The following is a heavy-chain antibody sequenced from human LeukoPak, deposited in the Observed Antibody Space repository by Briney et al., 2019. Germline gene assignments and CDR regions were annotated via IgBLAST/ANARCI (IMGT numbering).Heavy chain of an antibody. CDR2: ISYDGSSK. D-gene: IGHD4-23*01. Sequence: GGSLRLSCAASGFTFSTYAMHWVRQAPGKGLEWVAVISYDGSSKYYADSVKGRFTISRDNSKNTLYLQMNSLRAEDTAVYYCAKGEYGGNSGYWGQGTLVTVSS. CDR3: AKGEYGGNSGY. CDR1: GFTFSTYA. V-gene: IGHV3-30*04. J-gene: IGHJ4*02.